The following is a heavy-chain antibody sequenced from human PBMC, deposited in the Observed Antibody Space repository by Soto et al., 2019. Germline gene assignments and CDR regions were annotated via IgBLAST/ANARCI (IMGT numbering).Heavy chain of an antibody. J-gene: IGHJ4*02. CDR2: ISYDGGNE. D-gene: IGHD1-26*01. V-gene: IGHV3-30*18. CDR3: AKDRYSGTYPTDFDY. CDR1: GFTFSSYG. Sequence: QVQLVQSGGGVVQPGRYLRLCCAGSGFTFSSYGIHWVRQAPGKGLEWVALISYDGGNEKYTESVKDRFTITRDDSHNVAYLQMSSLRTEDTAMYYCAKDRYSGTYPTDFDYWGQGSLVTVSS.